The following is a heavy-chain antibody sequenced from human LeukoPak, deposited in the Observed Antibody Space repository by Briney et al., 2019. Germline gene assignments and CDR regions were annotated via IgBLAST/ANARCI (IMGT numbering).Heavy chain of an antibody. Sequence: ASVKVSCKASGYTFTGYYLHWVRQAPGQGLEWMGWINTNSGGTNYAQKFQGRVTMTRDTSISTAYMELSRLRSDDTAVYYCARVRGYSYGYYAFDIWGQGTMVTVSS. D-gene: IGHD5-18*01. CDR2: INTNSGGT. CDR3: ARVRGYSYGYYAFDI. J-gene: IGHJ3*02. V-gene: IGHV1-2*02. CDR1: GYTFTGYY.